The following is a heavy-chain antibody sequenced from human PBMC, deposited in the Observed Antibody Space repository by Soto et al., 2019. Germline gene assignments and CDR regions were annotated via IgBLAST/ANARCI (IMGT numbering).Heavy chain of an antibody. CDR3: ARRSTSQTTDYYGMDV. D-gene: IGHD2-2*01. V-gene: IGHV5-10-1*01. Sequence: GESLKISCKGSGYSFTSYWISWVRQMPGKGLEWMGRIDPSDSYTNYSPSFQGHVTISADKSISTAYLQWSSLKASDTAMYYCARRSTSQTTDYYGMDVWGQGTTVTVSS. J-gene: IGHJ6*02. CDR2: IDPSDSYT. CDR1: GYSFTSYW.